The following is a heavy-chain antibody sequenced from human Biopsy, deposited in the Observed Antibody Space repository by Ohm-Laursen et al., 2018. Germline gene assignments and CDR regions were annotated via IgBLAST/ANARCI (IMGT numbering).Heavy chain of an antibody. CDR3: ARDLIAYCPTASCDNFGMDV. CDR1: GESFNGYY. J-gene: IGHJ6*02. V-gene: IGHV4-34*01. D-gene: IGHD2-2*01. CDR2: INHSGRT. Sequence: SETLSLTWAVYGESFNGYYWSWIRQTPGKGLEWIGEINHSGRTNYNPSLKSRVTISVDTSKNQFSLKLTSVTAADTAVYYCARDLIAYCPTASCDNFGMDVWGQGTTVTVSS.